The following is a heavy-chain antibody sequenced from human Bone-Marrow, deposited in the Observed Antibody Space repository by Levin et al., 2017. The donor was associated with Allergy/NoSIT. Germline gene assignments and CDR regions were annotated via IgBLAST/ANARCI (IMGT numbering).Heavy chain of an antibody. Sequence: RSGGSLRLSCTVSGGSISSSSYYWGWIRQPPGKGLEWIGSIYYSGSTYYNPSLKSRVTISVDTSKNQFSLKLSSVTAADTAVYYCARRIFGVVIKSYYFDYWGQGTLVTVSS. D-gene: IGHD3-3*01. J-gene: IGHJ4*02. CDR3: ARRIFGVVIKSYYFDY. V-gene: IGHV4-39*01. CDR1: GGSISSSSYY. CDR2: IYYSGST.